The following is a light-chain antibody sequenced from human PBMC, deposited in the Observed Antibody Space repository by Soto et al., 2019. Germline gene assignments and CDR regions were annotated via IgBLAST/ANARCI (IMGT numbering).Light chain of an antibody. CDR3: QQYKNYYPT. CDR2: DAS. V-gene: IGKV1-5*01. Sequence: DIQMTQSPSTLSASVGDRVTITCRASQSISDWLAWYQQKPGKAPKILIYDASSLERGVPSRFSGSGSGTEFTLTISSLQPDDFAIYYCQQYKNYYPTFGQGTRVEIK. CDR1: QSISDW. J-gene: IGKJ1*01.